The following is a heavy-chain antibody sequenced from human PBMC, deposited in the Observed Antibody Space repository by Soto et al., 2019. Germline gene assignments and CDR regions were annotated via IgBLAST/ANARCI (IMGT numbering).Heavy chain of an antibody. CDR2: ISPMFGGA. CDR1: GGTFNTYA. D-gene: IGHD3-10*01. J-gene: IGHJ4*02. Sequence: QVQLVQSGAEMKKPGSSVKVSCQSSGGTFNTYAMNWVRQAPGQGPEWMGDISPMFGGANYAPKFQGRVTITADESTGTSYMQLSSLTSEDTALYSCAREVQVHTPAVVYGGQGTLVTVSS. CDR3: AREVQVHTPAVVY. V-gene: IGHV1-69*19.